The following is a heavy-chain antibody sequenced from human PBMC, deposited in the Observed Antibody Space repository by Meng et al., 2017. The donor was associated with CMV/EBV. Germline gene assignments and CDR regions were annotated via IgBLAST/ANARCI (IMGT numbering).Heavy chain of an antibody. J-gene: IGHJ4*02. Sequence: GGSLRLSCGASGFTFSNAWMNWVRQAPGKGLEWVGRIKSKTDGGTTDYAAPVKGRFTISRDDSKNTLYLQMNSLKTEDTAVYYCTTLYYYDSSGLNYWGQGTLVTVSS. V-gene: IGHV3-15*01. CDR3: TTLYYYDSSGLNY. CDR1: GFTFSNAW. D-gene: IGHD3-22*01. CDR2: IKSKTDGGTT.